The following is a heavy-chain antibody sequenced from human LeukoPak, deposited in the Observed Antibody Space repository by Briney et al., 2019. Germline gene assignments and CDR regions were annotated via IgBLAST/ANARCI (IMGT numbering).Heavy chain of an antibody. D-gene: IGHD3-10*01. V-gene: IGHV3-23*01. CDR1: GFTFPSYA. CDR3: ATGDGSGTNYFYYYGMDV. CDR2: ISGSGDST. J-gene: IGHJ6*02. Sequence: GGSLRLSCAASGFTFPSYAMSWVRQAPGRGLEWVSVISGSGDSTYYADSVKGRFTISRDNSKNTLYVQMSSLRDEDTATSYCATGDGSGTNYFYYYGMDVWGQGTRVTVSS.